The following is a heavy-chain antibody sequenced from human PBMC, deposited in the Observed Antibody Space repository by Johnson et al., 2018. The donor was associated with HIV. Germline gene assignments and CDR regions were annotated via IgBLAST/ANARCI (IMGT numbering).Heavy chain of an antibody. J-gene: IGHJ3*02. CDR3: ARGLVDYGDAQSFDI. V-gene: IGHV3-23*04. D-gene: IGHD4-17*01. Sequence: VQLVESGGGLVQPGGSLRLSCAASGFTVSSNYMSWVRQAPGKGLEWVSAISGSGGSTYYADSVKGRFTISRDNSKNTLYLQMNSLRAEDTAVYDCARGLVDYGDAQSFDIWGQGTMVTVSS. CDR2: ISGSGGST. CDR1: GFTVSSNY.